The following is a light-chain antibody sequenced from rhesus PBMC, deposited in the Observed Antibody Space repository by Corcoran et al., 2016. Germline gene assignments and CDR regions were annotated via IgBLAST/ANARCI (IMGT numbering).Light chain of an antibody. J-gene: IGKJ3*01. CDR1: QGISKY. CDR2: DAY. CDR3: QQHNSYPFT. Sequence: DIQMTQSPSSLSASVGDTVTITCQASQGISKYLAWYQQKPGKAPKLLIYDAYTLQSGVPSRLSGSGSGTEFTLTISSLQPEDFATYYCQQHNSYPFTFGPGTKLDIK. V-gene: IGKV1-25*01.